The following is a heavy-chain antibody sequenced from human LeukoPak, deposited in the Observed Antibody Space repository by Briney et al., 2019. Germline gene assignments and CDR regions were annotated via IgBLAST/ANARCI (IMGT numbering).Heavy chain of an antibody. CDR3: ASRSDLSDAFDI. D-gene: IGHD2-21*02. J-gene: IGHJ3*02. CDR2: IYYSGST. CDR1: GGSISSYY. Sequence: SETLSLTCTVSGGSISSYYWSWIRQPPGKGLEWIGYIYYSGSTNYNPSLKSRVTISVDTSKNQFSLKLSSVTAADTAVYYCASRSDLSDAFDIWGQGTMVTVSS. V-gene: IGHV4-59*12.